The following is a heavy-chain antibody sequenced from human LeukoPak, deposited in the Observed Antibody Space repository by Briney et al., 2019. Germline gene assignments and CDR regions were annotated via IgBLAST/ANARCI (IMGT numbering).Heavy chain of an antibody. Sequence: SGGSLRLSCAASGFTFSSYEMNWVRQAPGKGLEWVSYISSSAGTTYYADSVKGRFTISRDNAKNSLYLQTNSLRAEDTAVYFCARQQQQLWYDWGQGTLVTVSS. V-gene: IGHV3-48*03. D-gene: IGHD5-18*01. CDR2: ISSSAGTT. J-gene: IGHJ4*02. CDR3: ARQQQQLWYD. CDR1: GFTFSSYE.